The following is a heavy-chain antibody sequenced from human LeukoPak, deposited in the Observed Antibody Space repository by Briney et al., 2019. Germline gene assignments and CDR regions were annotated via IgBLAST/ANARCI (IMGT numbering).Heavy chain of an antibody. J-gene: IGHJ4*02. CDR3: TRRGLYYYDSSGFHY. CDR1: GFTFSGSA. Sequence: PGGSLRLSCAASGFTFSGSAMHWVRQASGKGLEWVGRIRSKANSYATAYAASVKGRFTISRDDSKNTAYLQMNSLKTEDTAVYYCTRRGLYYYDSSGFHYLGQGTLVTVSS. D-gene: IGHD3-22*01. V-gene: IGHV3-73*01. CDR2: IRSKANSYAT.